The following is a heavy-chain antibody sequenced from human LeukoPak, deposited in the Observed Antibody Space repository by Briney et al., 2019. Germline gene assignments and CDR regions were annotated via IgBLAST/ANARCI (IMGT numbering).Heavy chain of an antibody. CDR3: ARMYGKGPDH. CDR2: ISAYNGNT. D-gene: IGHD2-8*01. Sequence: GASVKVSCKASSYTFTSSGISWVRQAPGQGLEWMGWISAYNGNTNYAQNLQGRVTMTTDTSTSTAYMELRSLRSEDTAVYYCARMYGKGPDHWGQGTLVTVSS. J-gene: IGHJ5*02. V-gene: IGHV1-18*01. CDR1: SYTFTSSG.